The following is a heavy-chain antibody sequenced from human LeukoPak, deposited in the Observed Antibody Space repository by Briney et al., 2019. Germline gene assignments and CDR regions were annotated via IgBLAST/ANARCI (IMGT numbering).Heavy chain of an antibody. D-gene: IGHD3-22*01. V-gene: IGHV4-34*01. CDR2: INHSGST. Sequence: PSGTLSLTSAVYGGAFSGYYWSCIPRPPGKGLEWIGEINHSGSTNYNPSPKSRVTLSLDTSKNQFSLKLSSVTAADTAVYDCARRLRIGPTMIGRNWFDPWGQGTLVTVSS. CDR1: GGAFSGYY. J-gene: IGHJ5*02. CDR3: ARRLRIGPTMIGRNWFDP.